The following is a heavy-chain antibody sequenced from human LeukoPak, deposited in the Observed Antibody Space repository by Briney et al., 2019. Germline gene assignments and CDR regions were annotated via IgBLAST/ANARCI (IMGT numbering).Heavy chain of an antibody. CDR3: ASLSSLYYFDY. D-gene: IGHD6-13*01. CDR1: GGSISSYY. J-gene: IGHJ4*02. V-gene: IGHV4-59*12. CDR2: IYYSGST. Sequence: SETLSLTCTVSGGSISSYYWSWIRQPPGKGLEWIGYIYYSGSTNYNPSLKSRVTISVDTSKNQFSLKLSSVTAADTAVYYCASLSSLYYFDYWGQGTLVTVSS.